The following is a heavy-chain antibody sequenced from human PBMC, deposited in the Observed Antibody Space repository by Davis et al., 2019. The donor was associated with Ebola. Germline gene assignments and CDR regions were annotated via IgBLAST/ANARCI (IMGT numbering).Heavy chain of an antibody. CDR3: ARSSGYSYPTNYYGMDV. CDR1: GFTFSSYD. CDR2: IGTAGDT. D-gene: IGHD5-18*01. Sequence: GGSLRLSCAASGFTFSSYDMHWVRHATGKGLEWVSAIGTAGDTYYPGSVKGRFTISRENAKNSLYLQMNSLRAGDTAVYYCARSSGYSYPTNYYGMDVWGQGTTVTVSS. V-gene: IGHV3-13*01. J-gene: IGHJ6*02.